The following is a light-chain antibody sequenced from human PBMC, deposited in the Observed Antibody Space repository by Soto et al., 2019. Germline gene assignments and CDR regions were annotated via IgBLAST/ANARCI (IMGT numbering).Light chain of an antibody. V-gene: IGLV2-23*01. CDR3: SSYARGSTLL. CDR2: EGT. Sequence: QSVLTQPASVSASPGQSITISCTGTSSDVGTYNLVSWYQQHPNKAPKLMIYEGTKRPSGVSNRFSGSKSGNTASLTISGLQAEDEADYYCSSYARGSTLLFGGGTKLTVL. J-gene: IGLJ2*01. CDR1: SSDVGTYNL.